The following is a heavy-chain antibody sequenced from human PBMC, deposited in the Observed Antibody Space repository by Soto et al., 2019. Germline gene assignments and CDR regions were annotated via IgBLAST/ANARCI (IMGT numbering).Heavy chain of an antibody. CDR1: GGSISSYY. Sequence: SETLSLTCTVSGGSISSYYWSWIRQPPGKGLEWIGYIYYSGSTNYNPSLKSRVTISVDTSKNQFSLKLSSVTAADTAVYYCARETLEDGMDVWGQGTTVTGSS. CDR2: IYYSGST. CDR3: ARETLEDGMDV. V-gene: IGHV4-59*01. D-gene: IGHD1-1*01. J-gene: IGHJ6*02.